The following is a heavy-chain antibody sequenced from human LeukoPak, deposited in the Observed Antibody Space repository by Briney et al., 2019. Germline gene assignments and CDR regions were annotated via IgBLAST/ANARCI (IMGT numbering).Heavy chain of an antibody. CDR2: INWNGGST. J-gene: IGHJ6*02. V-gene: IGHV3-20*04. D-gene: IGHD5-12*01. CDR1: GFTFDDYG. CDR3: ARTLTRGYSGYDSDYYGMDV. Sequence: GGSLRLSCAASGFTFDDYGMSWVRQAPGKGLEWVSGINWNGGSTGYADSVKGRFTISRDNAKNSLYLQMNSLRAEDTALYYCARTLTRGYSGYDSDYYGMDVWGQGTTVTASS.